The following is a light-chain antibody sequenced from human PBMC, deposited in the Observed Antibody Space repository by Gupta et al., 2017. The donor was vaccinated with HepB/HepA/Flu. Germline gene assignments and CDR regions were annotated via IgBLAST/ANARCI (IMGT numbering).Light chain of an antibody. CDR3: QQHKNWPPVT. Sequence: ETVLTQSPATLSLSPGERATLSCRASQSVDIYLAWYQQRPRQAPRLLIYDSSNRDTGMPARFSGSGGGTDVTLTNSSREQEDFAVYYCQQHKNWPPVTFGRRTKVDIK. J-gene: IGKJ4*01. CDR2: DSS. V-gene: IGKV3-11*01. CDR1: QSVDIY.